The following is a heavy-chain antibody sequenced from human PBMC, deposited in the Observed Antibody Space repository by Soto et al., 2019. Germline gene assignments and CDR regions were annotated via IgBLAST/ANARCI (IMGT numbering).Heavy chain of an antibody. CDR3: ASSAGLDHLLNYYGLNV. J-gene: IGHJ6*02. Sequence: QVHLVQSSAEVKKPGSSVKVSCKASGATFTSTAFSWVRQAPGQGLACMGGIIPVLGATNYAQKFQARVTITADASTTTVHMELSRLRSDDTAVYYCASSAGLDHLLNYYGLNVWGQGTTVTVSS. D-gene: IGHD6-25*01. CDR2: IIPVLGAT. V-gene: IGHV1-69*01. CDR1: GATFTSTA.